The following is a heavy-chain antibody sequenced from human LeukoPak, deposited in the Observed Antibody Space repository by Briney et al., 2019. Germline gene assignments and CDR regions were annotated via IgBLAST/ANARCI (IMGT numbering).Heavy chain of an antibody. V-gene: IGHV3-48*01. Sequence: GGSLRLSCAASGFSFSSYSMNWVRQAPVKGLEWVSHISGSGSSKHYADSVMGRFTISRDNAKSSLYLQMNSLRADDTAVYYCASVWGETTAGTIDFWGQGTLVTVSS. CDR1: GFSFSSYS. J-gene: IGHJ4*02. CDR2: ISGSGSSK. CDR3: ASVWGETTAGTIDF. D-gene: IGHD6-13*01.